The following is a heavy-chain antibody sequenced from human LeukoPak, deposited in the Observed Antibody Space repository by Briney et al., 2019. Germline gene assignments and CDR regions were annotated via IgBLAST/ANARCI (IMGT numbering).Heavy chain of an antibody. CDR1: GGSISSGDYY. CDR3: ARNYYFHYYMDV. CDR2: IYYSGST. Sequence: SETLSLTCTVSGGSISSGDYYWSWIRQPPGKCLEWIGYIYYSGSTYYNPSLKSRLTISVDTSKNQFSLKLSSVTAADTAVYYCARNYYFHYYMDVWGKGTKVTVSS. V-gene: IGHV4-30-4*08. J-gene: IGHJ6*03.